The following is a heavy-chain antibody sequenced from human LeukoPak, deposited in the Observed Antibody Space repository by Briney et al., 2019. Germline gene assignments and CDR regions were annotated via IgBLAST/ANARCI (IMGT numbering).Heavy chain of an antibody. J-gene: IGHJ3*02. CDR3: ARIGEFYAFDI. Sequence: ASVKVSCKASGYIFTDYYMHWVRQAPGQELGWMGRINPNSGGTNYAQKFQGRVTMTRNTSISTAYMELSSLRSEDTAVYYCARIGEFYAFDIWGQGTMVTVSS. CDR2: INPNSGGT. D-gene: IGHD3-10*01. CDR1: GYIFTDYY. V-gene: IGHV1/OR15-1*04.